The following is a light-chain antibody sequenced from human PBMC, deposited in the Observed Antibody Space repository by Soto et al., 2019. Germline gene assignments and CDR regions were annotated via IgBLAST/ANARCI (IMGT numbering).Light chain of an antibody. Sequence: QSALTQPASVSGSPGQSITISCTGTTSDVGGYNYVSWYQQHPGKVPKLLIHEVSNRPSGVSNLFSGSKSGNTASLTISGLQAEAEPDYVGLSKTSSISYVCGTGTKVTV. J-gene: IGLJ1*01. V-gene: IGLV2-14*01. CDR2: EVS. CDR3: LSKTSSISYV. CDR1: TSDVGGYNY.